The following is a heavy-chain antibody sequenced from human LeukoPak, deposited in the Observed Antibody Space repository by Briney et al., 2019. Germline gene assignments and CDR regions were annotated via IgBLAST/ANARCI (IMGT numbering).Heavy chain of an antibody. J-gene: IGHJ4*02. V-gene: IGHV4-59*01. CDR1: GGSISSYY. CDR2: IYYGGST. D-gene: IGHD3-10*01. Sequence: PSETLSLTCTVSGGSISSYYWSWIRQPPGKGLEWIGYIYYGGSTNYNPSLKSRVTISVDTSKNQFSLKLSSVTAADTAVYYCARESTHYGVLWFGEFTDWGQGTLVTVSS. CDR3: ARESTHYGVLWFGEFTD.